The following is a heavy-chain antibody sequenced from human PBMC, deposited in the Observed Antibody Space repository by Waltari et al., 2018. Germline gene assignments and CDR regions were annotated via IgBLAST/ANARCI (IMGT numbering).Heavy chain of an antibody. CDR3: TKERYGEPNFYSDC. CDR2: ISGDGTT. Sequence: EVHLVESGGGLVQPGGSLRLSCAASGFTFNSYWMHWVRQAPGKGPLWVARISGDGTTHYADSVKGRFTISRDNAKNTVYLQMNSLSAEDTAIYYCTKERYGEPNFYSDCWGRGTLVTVSS. CDR1: GFTFNSYW. V-gene: IGHV3-74*01. D-gene: IGHD4-17*01. J-gene: IGHJ2*01.